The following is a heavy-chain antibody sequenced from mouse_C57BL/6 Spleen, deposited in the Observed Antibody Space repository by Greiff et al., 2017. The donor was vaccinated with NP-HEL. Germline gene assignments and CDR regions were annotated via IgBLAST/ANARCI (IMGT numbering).Heavy chain of an antibody. CDR1: GYTFTSYW. CDR3: AASMVTRDYFDY. CDR2: IHPSDSDT. V-gene: IGHV1-74*01. D-gene: IGHD2-2*01. Sequence: QVHVKQPGAELVKPGASVKVSCKASGYTFTSYWMHWVKQRPGQGLEWIGRIHPSDSDTNYNQKFKDKATLTVDKSSSTAYMQLSSLTSEDSAVYYCAASMVTRDYFDYWGQGTTLTVSS. J-gene: IGHJ2*01.